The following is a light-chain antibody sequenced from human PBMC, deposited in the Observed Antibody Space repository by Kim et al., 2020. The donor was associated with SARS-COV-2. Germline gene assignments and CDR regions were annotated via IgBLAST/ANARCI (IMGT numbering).Light chain of an antibody. CDR2: GAS. CDR3: QQYGSSSIT. V-gene: IGKV3-20*01. Sequence: SAGERATLSYRASPSVSSSYVAWCQQKPGQAPRLLIYGASSRATCIPDRFSGSGSGTDFTLTISRLRPEDIAVYYSQQYGSSSITFGQGTRLGIK. J-gene: IGKJ5*01. CDR1: PSVSSSY.